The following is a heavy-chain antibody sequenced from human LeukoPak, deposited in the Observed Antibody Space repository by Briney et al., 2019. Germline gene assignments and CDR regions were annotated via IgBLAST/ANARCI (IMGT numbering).Heavy chain of an antibody. J-gene: IGHJ5*02. CDR1: GGSFSGYY. CDR2: IYYSGST. CDR3: ARHVDTTNWFDP. D-gene: IGHD5-18*01. V-gene: IGHV4-59*01. Sequence: PSETLSLTCAVYGGSFSGYYWSWIRQPPGKGLEWIGYIYYSGSTNYNPSLKSRVTISVDTSKNQFSLKLSSVTAADTAVYYCARHVDTTNWFDPWGQGTLVTVSS.